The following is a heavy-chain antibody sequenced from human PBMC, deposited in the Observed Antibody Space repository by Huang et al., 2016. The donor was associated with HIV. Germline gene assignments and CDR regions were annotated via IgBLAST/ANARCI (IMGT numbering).Heavy chain of an antibody. CDR2: IKPGGPS. V-gene: IGHV4-34*02. CDR1: GASFSPYF. D-gene: IGHD3-16*01. J-gene: IGHJ6*02. Sequence: QVRLEQWGEGSLKPSETLSLTCAVYGASFSPYFWSWVRQSPDKRLQSIVEIKPGGPSKYNPAVKCCVVMSVDTPKSPFSRTLRAMSAADAARYYCARLPTPSYYDTWSISPVEEDFFYFNLDLWGRGTPVTVS. CDR3: ARLPTPSYYDTWSISPVEEDFFYFNLDL.